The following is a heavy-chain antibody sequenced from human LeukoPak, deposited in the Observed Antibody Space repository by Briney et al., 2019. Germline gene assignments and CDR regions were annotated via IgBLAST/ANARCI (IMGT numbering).Heavy chain of an antibody. CDR1: GFTFSSYS. CDR3: ARNGDWNWFDP. Sequence: PGGSLRLSCAASGFTFSSYSMNWVRQAPGKGLEWVSSISSSSSYIYYADSVKGRFTISRDNAKNSLYLQMNGLRAEDTAVYYCARNGDWNWFDPWGQGTLVTVSS. D-gene: IGHD2-21*02. V-gene: IGHV3-21*01. CDR2: ISSSSSYI. J-gene: IGHJ5*02.